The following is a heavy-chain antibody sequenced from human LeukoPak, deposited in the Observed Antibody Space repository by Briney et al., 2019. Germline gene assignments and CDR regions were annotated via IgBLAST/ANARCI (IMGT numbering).Heavy chain of an antibody. Sequence: GGSLRLSCAASGFTFSSYAMHWVRQAPGKGLEWVAVISYDGSNKYYADSVKGRFTISRDSSKNTLYLQMNSLRAEDTAVYYCAREDSSGYADYWGQGTLVTVSS. CDR2: ISYDGSNK. CDR3: AREDSSGYADY. D-gene: IGHD3-22*01. J-gene: IGHJ4*02. CDR1: GFTFSSYA. V-gene: IGHV3-30*04.